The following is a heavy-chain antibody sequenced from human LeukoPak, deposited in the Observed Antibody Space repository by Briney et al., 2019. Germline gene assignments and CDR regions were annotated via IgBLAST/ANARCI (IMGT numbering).Heavy chain of an antibody. D-gene: IGHD5-18*01. CDR3: ARDPDTSDFDF. J-gene: IGHJ4*02. V-gene: IGHV4-39*07. CDR2: IYYTGRT. CDR1: GDSATSDIYF. Sequence: SETLSLTCNVSGDSATSDIYFWGWLRQPPGKGLEWIGAIYYTGRTYYNPSLGSRVSISVDSSKRHFSLKLSSVTAADTAVYYCARDPDTSDFDFWGQGTLVTVSS.